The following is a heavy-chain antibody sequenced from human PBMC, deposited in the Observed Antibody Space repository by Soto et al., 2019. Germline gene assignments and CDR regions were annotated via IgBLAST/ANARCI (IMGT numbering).Heavy chain of an antibody. CDR3: ARGPPYGYYYYYYGMDV. D-gene: IGHD4-17*01. CDR1: GYTFTSYD. V-gene: IGHV1-8*01. CDR2: MNPNSGNT. J-gene: IGHJ6*02. Sequence: GASVKVSCKASGYTFTSYDINWVRQATGQGLEWMGWMNPNSGNTGYAQKFQGRVTMTRNTSISTAYMELSSLRSEDTAVYYCARGPPYGYYYYYYGMDVWGRGTTVTVSS.